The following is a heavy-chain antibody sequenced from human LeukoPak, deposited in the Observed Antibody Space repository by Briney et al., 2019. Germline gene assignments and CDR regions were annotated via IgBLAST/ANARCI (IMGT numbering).Heavy chain of an antibody. Sequence: SETLSLTCAVYGGSFSGYYWSWIRQPPGKGLEWIGEINHSGSTNYNPSLKSRVTISVDTSKNQFSLNLSSVTVGDTAVYYCARGRIAVAGAYLYWGQGTLVTVSS. V-gene: IGHV4-34*01. CDR1: GGSFSGYY. CDR3: ARGRIAVAGAYLY. J-gene: IGHJ4*02. D-gene: IGHD6-19*01. CDR2: INHSGST.